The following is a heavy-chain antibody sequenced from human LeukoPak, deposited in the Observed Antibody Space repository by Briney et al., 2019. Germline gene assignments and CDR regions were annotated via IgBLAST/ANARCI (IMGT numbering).Heavy chain of an antibody. V-gene: IGHV4-30-4*01. CDR1: GASISSGDYY. CDR3: ARDLVVVGSRGSYFDY. CDR2: IYYSGST. Sequence: SETLSLTCTVSGASISSGDYYWSWIRQPPGKALEWIGYIYYSGSTYYNPSLKSRVTISVDTSKNQFSLKLSSVTAADTAVYYCARDLVVVGSRGSYFDYWGQGTLVTVSS. D-gene: IGHD2-15*01. J-gene: IGHJ4*02.